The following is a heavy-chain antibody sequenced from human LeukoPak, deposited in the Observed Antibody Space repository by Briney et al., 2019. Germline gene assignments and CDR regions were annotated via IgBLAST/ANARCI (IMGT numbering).Heavy chain of an antibody. J-gene: IGHJ5*02. D-gene: IGHD3-10*01. CDR3: ARVENYYGSGSYPWFDP. V-gene: IGHV4-4*07. Sequence: PSETPSLTCTVSGGSISSYYWSWIRQPAGKGLEWIGRIYTSGSTNYNPSLKSRVTMSVDTSKNQFSLKLSSVTAADTAVYYCARVENYYGSGSYPWFDPWGQGTLVTVSS. CDR1: GGSISSYY. CDR2: IYTSGST.